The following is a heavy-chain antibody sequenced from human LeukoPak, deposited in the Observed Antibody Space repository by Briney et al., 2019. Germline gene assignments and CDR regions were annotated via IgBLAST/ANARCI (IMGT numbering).Heavy chain of an antibody. CDR1: GFTFSSYA. CDR2: ISGSGGST. V-gene: IGHV3-23*01. J-gene: IGHJ4*02. D-gene: IGHD1-26*01. Sequence: GGSLRLSCAASGFTFSSYAMSWVRQAPGKGLEWVSAISGSGGSTYYADSVKGRFTISRDNAKNSLYLQMNSLRAEDTAVYYCARDSWELFPSYFDYWGQGTLVTVSS. CDR3: ARDSWELFPSYFDY.